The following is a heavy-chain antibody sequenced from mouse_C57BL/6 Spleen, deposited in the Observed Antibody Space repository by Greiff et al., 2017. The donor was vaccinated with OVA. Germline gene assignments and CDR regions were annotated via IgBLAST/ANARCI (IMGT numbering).Heavy chain of an antibody. CDR3: ARGLLGCDY. Sequence: EVKLLESGPGLVKPSQSLSLTCSVTGYSITSGYYWNWIRQFPGNKLEWMGYISYDGSNNYNPSLKNRISITRDTSKNQCFLKLNSVTTEDTATYYCARGLLGCDYWGQGTTLTGSS. D-gene: IGHD2-10*01. CDR1: GYSITSGYY. J-gene: IGHJ2*01. CDR2: ISYDGSN. V-gene: IGHV3-6*01.